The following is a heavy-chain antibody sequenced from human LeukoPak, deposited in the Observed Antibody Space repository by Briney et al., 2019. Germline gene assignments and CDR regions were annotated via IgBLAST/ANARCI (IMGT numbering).Heavy chain of an antibody. CDR1: GFIFSDYY. D-gene: IGHD6-13*01. V-gene: IGHV3-11*04. Sequence: PGGSLRLSCAASGFIFSDYYMAWIRQAPGKGLEWISTIKGTGLTTYYADSVKGRFTISRDNAKNSLYLQMNSLRAEDTAVYYCARVGYSSSWSPSDYWGQGALVTVSS. J-gene: IGHJ4*02. CDR2: IKGTGLTT. CDR3: ARVGYSSSWSPSDY.